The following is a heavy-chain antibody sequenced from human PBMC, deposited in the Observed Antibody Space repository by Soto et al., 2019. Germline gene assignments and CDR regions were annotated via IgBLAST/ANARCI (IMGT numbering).Heavy chain of an antibody. D-gene: IGHD2-2*01. V-gene: IGHV1-69*01. J-gene: IGHJ4*02. CDR1: GGTFGSYA. Sequence: QVQLVQSGAEVQKPGASVKVSCKASGGTFGSYAFSWVRQAPGQGLEWMGGIIPVSGAAHYAQKFQGRVTSTADETTRTAYMELSSLSSQDTAVYYCATALGCRSTSCTLDYWGQGTRVIVSS. CDR3: ATALGCRSTSCTLDY. CDR2: IIPVSGAA.